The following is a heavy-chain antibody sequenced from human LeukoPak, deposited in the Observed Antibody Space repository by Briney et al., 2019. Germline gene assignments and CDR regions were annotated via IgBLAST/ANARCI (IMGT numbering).Heavy chain of an antibody. CDR1: GFTFSSTW. CDR2: ITSDGSST. Sequence: GGSLRRSCGASGFTFSSTWMNWVRQGPGNGLEWVSRITSDGSSTIYADSVKGRFTISRDNAKSTVYLQMNSLRAEDTAVYFCARDRYYIFDYWGQGAPVTVSS. J-gene: IGHJ4*02. V-gene: IGHV3-74*01. CDR3: ARDRYYIFDY. D-gene: IGHD3-10*01.